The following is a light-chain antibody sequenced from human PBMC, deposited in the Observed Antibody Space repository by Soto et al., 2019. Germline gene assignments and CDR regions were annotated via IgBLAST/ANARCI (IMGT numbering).Light chain of an antibody. J-gene: IGKJ4*01. Sequence: EXXMTQSXATLSVSPGERATLSCRASQSVGRNLAWYQQKPGQAPRLLIYGASTRATGIPARFSGSGSGTEFTLTISSLQSEDFAIYSCQQYNHWPPLTFGGGTKVEIK. CDR2: GAS. CDR3: QQYNHWPPLT. V-gene: IGKV3-15*01. CDR1: QSVGRN.